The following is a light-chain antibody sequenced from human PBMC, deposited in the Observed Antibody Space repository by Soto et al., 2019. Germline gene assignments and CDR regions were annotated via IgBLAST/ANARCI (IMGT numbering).Light chain of an antibody. J-gene: IGLJ2*01. Sequence: QSALTQPASVSGSPGQSITISCTGTSSDIGYYKYVSWYQQHPGKAPKLMIYEVSNRPSGVSSRFSGSKSGNTASLTISGLQAEDEADYYCTSYTTIATSMIFGGGTKVTVL. V-gene: IGLV2-14*01. CDR1: SSDIGYYKY. CDR3: TSYTTIATSMI. CDR2: EVS.